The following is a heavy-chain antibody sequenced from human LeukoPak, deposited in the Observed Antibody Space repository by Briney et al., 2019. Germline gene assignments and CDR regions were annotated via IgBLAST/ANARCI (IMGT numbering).Heavy chain of an antibody. CDR2: ISAYNGNT. J-gene: IGHJ4*02. Sequence: ASVKVSFKASGYTFTSYGISWVRQAPGQGREWMGWISAYNGNTNYAQKLQGRVTMTTDTSTSTAYMELRSLRSDDTAVYYCARDERGYSYGLFDYWGQGTLVTVSS. D-gene: IGHD5-18*01. V-gene: IGHV1-18*01. CDR1: GYTFTSYG. CDR3: ARDERGYSYGLFDY.